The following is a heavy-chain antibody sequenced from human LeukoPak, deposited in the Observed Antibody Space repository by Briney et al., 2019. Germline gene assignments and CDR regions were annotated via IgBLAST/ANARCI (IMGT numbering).Heavy chain of an antibody. CDR2: IIPIFGTA. CDR1: GGTFISYA. D-gene: IGHD6-6*01. V-gene: IGHV1-69*13. CDR3: AYKQLGPGDRGYYGMDV. J-gene: IGHJ6*02. Sequence: SVKVSCKASGGTFISYAISWVRQAPGQGLEWMGGIIPIFGTANYAQKFQGRVTITADESTSTAYMELGSLRSEDTAVYYCAYKQLGPGDRGYYGMDVWGQGTTVTVSS.